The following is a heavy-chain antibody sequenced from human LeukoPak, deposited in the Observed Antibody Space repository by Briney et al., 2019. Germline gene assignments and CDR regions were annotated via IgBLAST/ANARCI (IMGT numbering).Heavy chain of an antibody. CDR1: GFTFSSYS. D-gene: IGHD4-23*01. CDR2: ISSSSSYI. CDR3: ARTTTVVTPGDY. V-gene: IGHV3-21*01. J-gene: IGHJ4*02. Sequence: GGSLRLSCAASGFTFSSYSMNWVRQAPGKGLEWVSSISSSSSYIYYADSVKGRFTISRDNAKNSLYLQMNSLRAEDTAVYYCARTTTVVTPGDYWGQGTLVTVSS.